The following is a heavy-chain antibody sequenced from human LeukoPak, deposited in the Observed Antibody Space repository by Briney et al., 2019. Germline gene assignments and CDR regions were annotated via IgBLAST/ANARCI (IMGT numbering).Heavy chain of an antibody. J-gene: IGHJ4*02. D-gene: IGHD6-19*01. V-gene: IGHV3-21*01. CDR2: ISSSSYI. CDR1: GFTFSSYS. Sequence: GGSLRLSCAASGFTFSSYSMNWVRQAPGKGLEWVSSISSSSYIYYADSVKGRFTISRDNAKNSLYLQMNSLRAEDTAVYYCARGGAIAVAGYFDYWGQGTLVTVSS. CDR3: ARGGAIAVAGYFDY.